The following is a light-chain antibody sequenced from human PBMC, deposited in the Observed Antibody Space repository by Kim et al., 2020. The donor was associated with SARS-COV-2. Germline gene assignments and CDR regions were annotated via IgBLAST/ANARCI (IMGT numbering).Light chain of an antibody. CDR3: QSSDSSTVV. V-gene: IGLV3-1*01. CDR1: KLGDKY. CDR2: QDS. J-gene: IGLJ2*01. Sequence: SYELTQPPSVSVSPGQTASITCSGDKLGDKYACWYQQKPGQSPVLVIYQDSKRPSGIPGRFSRANSGNTSTLTISGTQAMDEADYYCQSSDSSTVVFGGGTQLTVL.